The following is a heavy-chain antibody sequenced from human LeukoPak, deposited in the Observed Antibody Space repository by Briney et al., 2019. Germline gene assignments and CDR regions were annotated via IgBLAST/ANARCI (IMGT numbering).Heavy chain of an antibody. V-gene: IGHV3-21*01. J-gene: IGHJ4*02. CDR1: GFTFRSYT. CDR3: ATWAATMIFGGLGFDY. CDR2: ISSNSAYL. D-gene: IGHD5-24*01. Sequence: NPGGSLRLSCAASGFTFRSYTMNWVRQAPGRGLEWVSSISSNSAYLYYADSLRGRFTISRDNAKNSLSLQMNSLRAADTAVYYCATWAATMIFGGLGFDYWGQGTLVTVSS.